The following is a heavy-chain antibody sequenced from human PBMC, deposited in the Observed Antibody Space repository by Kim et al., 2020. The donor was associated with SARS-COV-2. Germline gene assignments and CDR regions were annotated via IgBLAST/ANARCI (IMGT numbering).Heavy chain of an antibody. CDR2: IRSKAYGGTT. V-gene: IGHV3-49*04. J-gene: IGHJ6*02. Sequence: GGSLRLSCTASGFTFGDYAMSWVRQAPGKGLEWVGFIRSKAYGGTTEYAASVKGRFTISRDDSKSIAYLQMNSLKTEDTAVYYCTREDIVVVPAAPRPYYYYYGMDVWGQGTTVTVSS. CDR3: TREDIVVVPAAPRPYYYYYGMDV. D-gene: IGHD2-2*01. CDR1: GFTFGDYA.